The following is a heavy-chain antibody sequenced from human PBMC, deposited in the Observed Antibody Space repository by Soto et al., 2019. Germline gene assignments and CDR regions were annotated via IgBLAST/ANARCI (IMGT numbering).Heavy chain of an antibody. V-gene: IGHV4-4*07. CDR1: GGSISSYY. Sequence: SETLSLTCTVSGGSISSYYWSWIRQPAGKGLEWIGRIYTSGSTNYNPSLKSRVTMSVDTSKNQFSLKLSSVTAEDTAVYYCEGVAAAVTPDYYYYGMDVWGKGTRVPVSP. CDR3: EGVAAAVTPDYYYYGMDV. D-gene: IGHD6-13*01. CDR2: IYTSGST. J-gene: IGHJ6*04.